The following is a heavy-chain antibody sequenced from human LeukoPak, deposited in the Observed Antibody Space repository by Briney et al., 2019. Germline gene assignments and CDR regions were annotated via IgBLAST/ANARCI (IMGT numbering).Heavy chain of an antibody. CDR3: ACDLQDDYGEVVGWFHP. Sequence: SETLSLTCAVYGGSFSGYYWGWIRQPPGKGLEWIGSIYYSGSTYYNPSLKSRVTISVDTSNNQFSLKLSSVTAADTAVYYCACDLQDDYGEVVGWFHPWGQGTLVTVSS. J-gene: IGHJ5*02. D-gene: IGHD4-17*01. CDR1: GGSFSGYY. V-gene: IGHV4-39*01. CDR2: IYYSGST.